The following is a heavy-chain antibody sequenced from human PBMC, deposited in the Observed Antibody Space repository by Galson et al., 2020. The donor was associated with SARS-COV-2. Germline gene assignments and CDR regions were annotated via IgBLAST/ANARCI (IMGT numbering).Heavy chain of an antibody. CDR3: ARTETEGVYYYYYGMDV. CDR1: GFSLSNARMG. J-gene: IGHJ6*02. D-gene: IGHD3-16*01. Sequence: KMSGPTLVKPTETLTLTCTVSGFSLSNARMGVSWIRQPPGKALEWLAHIFSNDEKSYSTSLKSRLTISKDTSKSQVLLTKTNIDPVDTATYYCARTETEGVYYYYYGMDVWGQGTTVTVSS. V-gene: IGHV2-26*01. CDR2: IFSNDEK.